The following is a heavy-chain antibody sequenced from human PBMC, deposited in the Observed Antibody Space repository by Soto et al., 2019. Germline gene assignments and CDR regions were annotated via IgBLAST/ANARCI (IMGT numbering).Heavy chain of an antibody. Sequence: ASVKVSCKASGYTFINYGISWVRQAPGQGLEWMGWISTYNGNTYYGQKFQGRVTMTTDTSTTTAYMELRSLKSDDTAVYYCARGQVVCDSNCYHYYGMDVWGQGTTVTVS. V-gene: IGHV1-18*01. D-gene: IGHD6-13*01. CDR2: ISTYNGNT. CDR1: GYTFINYG. CDR3: ARGQVVCDSNCYHYYGMDV. J-gene: IGHJ6*02.